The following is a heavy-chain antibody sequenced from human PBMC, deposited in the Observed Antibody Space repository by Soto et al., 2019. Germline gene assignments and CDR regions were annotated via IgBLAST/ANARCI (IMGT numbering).Heavy chain of an antibody. D-gene: IGHD5-18*01. CDR3: ARGLNGYLHYFDY. CDR2: INAGNGNT. J-gene: IGHJ4*02. CDR1: GYTFTSYA. Sequence: QVQLVQSGAEVKKPGASVKVSCKASGYTFTSYAMHWVRQAPGQRLEWMGWINAGNGNTKYSQKFQGRVTITRDTSASTAYMELSSLRSKDTAVYYCARGLNGYLHYFDYWGQGTLVTVSS. V-gene: IGHV1-3*01.